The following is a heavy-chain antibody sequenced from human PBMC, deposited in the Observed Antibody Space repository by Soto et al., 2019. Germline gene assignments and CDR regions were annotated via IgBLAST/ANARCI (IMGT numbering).Heavy chain of an antibody. J-gene: IGHJ6*02. CDR1: VGSIGSYY. CDR3: ARGASCTGGSCYTPYYHGLDV. Sequence: SETLSLTCTVSVGSIGSYYWSWIRQPRGEGLEWIGYIYYSGSTNYNPSLKSRVTISVDTSKNQFSLKLSSVTAADTAVYYCARGASCTGGSCYTPYYHGLDVWGQATTVTVSS. V-gene: IGHV4-59*01. D-gene: IGHD2-15*01. CDR2: IYYSGST.